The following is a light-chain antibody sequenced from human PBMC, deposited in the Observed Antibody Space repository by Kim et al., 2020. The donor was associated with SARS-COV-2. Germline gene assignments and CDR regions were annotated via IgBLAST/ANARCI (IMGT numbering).Light chain of an antibody. CDR3: QQDYNLPPLT. Sequence: LAPGERVTLSCRASQSVSSSYLTWYQQKPGQAPRLLIYGASTRATGIPARFSGSGSGTDFTLTISSLQPEDFAVYYCQQDYNLPPLTFGGGTKV. V-gene: IGKV3D-7*01. J-gene: IGKJ4*01. CDR2: GAS. CDR1: QSVSSSY.